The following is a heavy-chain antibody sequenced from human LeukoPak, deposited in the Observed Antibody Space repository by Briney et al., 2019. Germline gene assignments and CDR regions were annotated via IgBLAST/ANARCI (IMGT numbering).Heavy chain of an antibody. CDR3: AREGCSGGSCYSCTDGDGKDP. Sequence: ASVKVSCKASGYTFTSYDINWVRQATGQGLEWMGWMNPNSGNTGYAQKFQGRVTMTRNTSISTAYMELSSLRSEDTAVYYCAREGCSGGSCYSCTDGDGKDPWGQGTLVTVSS. CDR1: GYTFTSYD. D-gene: IGHD2-15*01. V-gene: IGHV1-8*01. CDR2: MNPNSGNT. J-gene: IGHJ5*02.